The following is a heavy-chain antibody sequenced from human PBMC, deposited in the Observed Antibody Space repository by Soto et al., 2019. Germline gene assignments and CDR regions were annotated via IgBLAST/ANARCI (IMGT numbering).Heavy chain of an antibody. Sequence: GGSLRLSCAASGFTFNSYGMPWFRQAQGKGLEWVAVISYDGSNKYYADSVKGRFTISRDNSKNTLYLQMNSLRAEDTAVYYCAKALSIAAAGTHYYYGMDVWGQGTTVTVSS. CDR1: GFTFNSYG. J-gene: IGHJ6*02. D-gene: IGHD6-13*01. CDR2: ISYDGSNK. CDR3: AKALSIAAAGTHYYYGMDV. V-gene: IGHV3-30*18.